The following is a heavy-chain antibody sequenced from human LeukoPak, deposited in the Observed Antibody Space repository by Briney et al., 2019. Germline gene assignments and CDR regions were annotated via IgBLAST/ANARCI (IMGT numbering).Heavy chain of an antibody. D-gene: IGHD6-13*01. CDR1: GFTFSSYW. J-gene: IGHJ4*02. CDR3: ARDPGIAAAGTVGYFDF. V-gene: IGHV3-7*01. Sequence: PGGSLRLSCAASGFTFSSYWMSRVRQAPGKGLEWVANIKQDGSRIHYVDSVKGRFTISRDNAKNSLYLQMNSLRAEDTAVYYCARDPGIAAAGTVGYFDFWGQGTLVTVSS. CDR2: IKQDGSRI.